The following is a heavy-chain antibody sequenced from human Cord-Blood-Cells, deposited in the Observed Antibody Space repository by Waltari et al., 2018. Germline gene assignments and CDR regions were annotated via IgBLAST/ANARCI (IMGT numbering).Heavy chain of an antibody. CDR3: ARPLVYCGGDCYSDY. D-gene: IGHD2-21*02. CDR2: IYYSGST. CDR1: GGSISSSSYY. J-gene: IGHJ4*02. V-gene: IGHV4-39*01. Sequence: QLQLQESGPGLVKPSETLSLTCTVSGGSISSSSYYWGWIHQPPGKGLEWIGSIYYSGSTYYNPSLKSRVTISVDTSKNQFSLKLSSVTAADTAVYYCARPLVYCGGDCYSDYWGQGTLVTVSS.